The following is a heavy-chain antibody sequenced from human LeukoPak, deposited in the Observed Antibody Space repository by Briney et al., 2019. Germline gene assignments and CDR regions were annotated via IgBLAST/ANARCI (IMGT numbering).Heavy chain of an antibody. Sequence: ASVKVSCKASGYTFTSYGISWVRQAPGQGLEWMGWINPNSGGTNYAQKFQGRVTMTRDTSISTAYMELSRLRSDDTAVYYCARGGPWIQLSNWFDPWGQGTLVTVSS. D-gene: IGHD5-18*01. CDR1: GYTFTSYG. CDR2: INPNSGGT. J-gene: IGHJ5*02. V-gene: IGHV1-2*02. CDR3: ARGGPWIQLSNWFDP.